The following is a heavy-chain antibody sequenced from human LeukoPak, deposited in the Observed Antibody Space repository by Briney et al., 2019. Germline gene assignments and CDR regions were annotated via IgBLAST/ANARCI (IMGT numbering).Heavy chain of an antibody. CDR1: GFTFSSYG. J-gene: IGHJ4*02. Sequence: GGSLRLSCAASGFTFSSYGMHWVRQAPGKGLEWVAVISYDGSNKYYADSVKGRFTISRDNSKNTLYLQMNSLRAEDTAVYYCAKRRLKSDSSAPDYWGQGTLVTVSS. D-gene: IGHD3-22*01. CDR2: ISYDGSNK. V-gene: IGHV3-30*18. CDR3: AKRRLKSDSSAPDY.